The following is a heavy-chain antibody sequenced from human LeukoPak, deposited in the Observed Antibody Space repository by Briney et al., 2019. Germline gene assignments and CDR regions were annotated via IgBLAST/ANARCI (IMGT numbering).Heavy chain of an antibody. CDR3: AAYDYVWGSYRSVDY. J-gene: IGHJ4*02. CDR2: IYYSGST. D-gene: IGHD3-16*02. CDR1: GGSISSYY. V-gene: IGHV4-59*01. Sequence: KPSETLSLTCTVSGGSISSYYWSWIRQPPGKGLEGIGYIYYSGSTNYNPSLKSRVTISVDTSKNQFSLKLSSVTAADTAVYYCAAYDYVWGSYRSVDYWGQGTLVTVSS.